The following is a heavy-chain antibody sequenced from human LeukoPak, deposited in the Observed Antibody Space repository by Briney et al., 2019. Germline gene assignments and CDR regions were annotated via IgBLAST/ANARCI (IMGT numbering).Heavy chain of an antibody. J-gene: IGHJ4*02. CDR1: GLRFSRGG. D-gene: IGHD6-19*01. CDR2: IQYDESSK. CDR3: AKDRPTSWLAPLDY. Sequence: GGSLRLSCKASGLRFSRGGMHWIRQAPGKGLEWLAFIQYDESSKYYADSVKGRLTISRDNSKNTLYLQMNSLRAEDTAVYYCAKDRPTSWLAPLDYWGQGTLVTVSS. V-gene: IGHV3-30*02.